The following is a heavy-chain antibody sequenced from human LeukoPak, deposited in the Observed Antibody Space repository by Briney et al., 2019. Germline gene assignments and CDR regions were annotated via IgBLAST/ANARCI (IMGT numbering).Heavy chain of an antibody. J-gene: IGHJ4*02. CDR1: GGSFSGYY. CDR2: MNHSGST. CDR3: ARRGYYDSSGYYYSDY. Sequence: PSETLSLTCAVYGGSFSGYYWSWIRQPPGKGLEWIGEMNHSGSTNYNPSLKSRVTISVDTSKNQFSLKLSSVTAADTAVYYCARRGYYDSSGYYYSDYWGQGTLVTVSS. D-gene: IGHD3-22*01. V-gene: IGHV4-34*01.